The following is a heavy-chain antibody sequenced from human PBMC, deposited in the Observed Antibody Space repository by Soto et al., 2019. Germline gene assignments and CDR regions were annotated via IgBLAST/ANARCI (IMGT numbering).Heavy chain of an antibody. V-gene: IGHV3-23*01. CDR2: IPGSADST. CDR1: GFIFSSLA. J-gene: IGHJ3*01. CDR3: SKKLPEAGSHFAFDL. D-gene: IGHD2-2*01. Sequence: EVQLLESGGGLVQPGGSLRLSCAASGFIFSSLAMSWVRQAPGKGLEWVSAIPGSADSTYYADSVKGRFTISRDNSKNTLYRQMGSLRAEDTAVYYVSKKLPEAGSHFAFDLLGHGRMVTVSS.